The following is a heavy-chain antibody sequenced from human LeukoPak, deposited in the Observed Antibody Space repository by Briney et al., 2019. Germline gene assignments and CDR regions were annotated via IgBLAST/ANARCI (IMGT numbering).Heavy chain of an antibody. V-gene: IGHV1-18*01. D-gene: IGHD2-15*01. Sequence: GESLKISCKGSGYSFTSYGISWVRQAPGQGLEWMGWISAYNGNTNYAQKLQGRVTMTTDTSTSTAYMELRSLRSDDTAVYYCARETNNCSGGSCHHNWFDPWGQGTLVTVSS. CDR3: ARETNNCSGGSCHHNWFDP. CDR1: GYSFTSYG. CDR2: ISAYNGNT. J-gene: IGHJ5*02.